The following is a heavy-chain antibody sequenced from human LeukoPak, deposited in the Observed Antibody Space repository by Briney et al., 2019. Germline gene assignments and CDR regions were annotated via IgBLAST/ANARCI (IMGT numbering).Heavy chain of an antibody. CDR2: INHSGST. Sequence: PSETLSLTCAVYGGSFSGYYWSWIRQPPGKGLEWIGEINHSGSTNYNPSLKSRVTISVDTSKNQFSLKLSSVTAGDTAVYYCARGSIAAAGGGFDYWGQGTLVTVSS. CDR3: ARGSIAAAGGGFDY. J-gene: IGHJ4*02. CDR1: GGSFSGYY. D-gene: IGHD6-13*01. V-gene: IGHV4-34*01.